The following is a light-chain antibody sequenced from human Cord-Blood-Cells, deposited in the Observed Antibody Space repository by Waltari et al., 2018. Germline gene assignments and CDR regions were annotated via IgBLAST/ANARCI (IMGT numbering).Light chain of an antibody. CDR1: QSISSY. Sequence: DVQMTQSRSSLTASVGVRVTITCRASQSISSYLNWYQQKPGKAPKLLIYAASSLQSGVPSRFSGSGSGTDFTLTISSLQPEDFATYYCQQSYSTPYTFGQGTKLEIK. CDR3: QQSYSTPYT. CDR2: AAS. V-gene: IGKV1-39*01. J-gene: IGKJ2*01.